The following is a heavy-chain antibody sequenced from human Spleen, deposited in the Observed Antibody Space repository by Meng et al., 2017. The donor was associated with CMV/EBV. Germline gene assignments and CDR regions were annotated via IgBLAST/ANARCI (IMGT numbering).Heavy chain of an antibody. J-gene: IGHJ6*02. D-gene: IGHD2-2*01. Sequence: SETLSLTCAVYGGSFSGYYWSWIRQPPGKGLEWIGEINHSGSTNYNPSLKSQVTISVDTSKNQFSLKLSSVTAADTAVYYCARGVRKYCSSTSCYNYYYGMDVWGQGTTVTVSS. CDR2: INHSGST. V-gene: IGHV4-34*01. CDR1: GGSFSGYY. CDR3: ARGVRKYCSSTSCYNYYYGMDV.